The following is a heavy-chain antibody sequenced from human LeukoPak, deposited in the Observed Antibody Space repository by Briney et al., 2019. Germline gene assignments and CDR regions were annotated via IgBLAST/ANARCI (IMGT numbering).Heavy chain of an antibody. Sequence: ASVKVSCKASGYTFTSYYMHWVRQAPGQGLEWMGIINPSAGSTSYAQKFQGRVTMTRDTYTSTVYMELSSLRSEDTAVYYCARPLYYYDSSGYYRYWGQGTLVTVSS. CDR2: INPSAGST. CDR1: GYTFTSYY. J-gene: IGHJ4*02. V-gene: IGHV1-46*01. D-gene: IGHD3-22*01. CDR3: ARPLYYYDSSGYYRY.